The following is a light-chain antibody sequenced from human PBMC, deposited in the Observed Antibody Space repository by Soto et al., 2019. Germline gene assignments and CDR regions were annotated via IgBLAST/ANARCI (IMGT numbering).Light chain of an antibody. Sequence: ETVMTQSPVTLSVSPGERATLSCRASQSVSRNLAWYQQKPGQPPRLLIYGASTRATGIPARFSGSGSGTDFTLTISSLQSEDFAVYYCQQYDNYPPYTFGQGTKLEMK. J-gene: IGKJ2*01. CDR1: QSVSRN. CDR2: GAS. V-gene: IGKV3-15*01. CDR3: QQYDNYPPYT.